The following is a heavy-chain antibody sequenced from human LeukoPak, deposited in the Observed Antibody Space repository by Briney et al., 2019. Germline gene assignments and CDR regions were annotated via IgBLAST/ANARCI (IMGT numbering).Heavy chain of an antibody. V-gene: IGHV3-7*01. Sequence: PGGSLRLSCAASGFTFSSYWMSWVRQAPGRGLEWVANIKQDGSEKYYVDSVKGRFTISRDNAKNSLYLQMNSLRAEDTAVYYCARLPFRQWLDYWGQGTLVTVSS. CDR2: IKQDGSEK. D-gene: IGHD3-22*01. J-gene: IGHJ4*02. CDR3: ARLPFRQWLDY. CDR1: GFTFSSYW.